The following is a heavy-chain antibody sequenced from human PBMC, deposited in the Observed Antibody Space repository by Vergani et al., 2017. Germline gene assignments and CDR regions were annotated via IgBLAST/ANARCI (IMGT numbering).Heavy chain of an antibody. CDR2: IYNSGNG. J-gene: IGHJ2*01. CDR1: GMSISNNNYY. D-gene: IGHD3-16*01. Sequence: QLQLQESGPRLVKPSETLCLTCSLSGMSISNNNYYWGWIRQPPGKGLEWIGSIYNSGNGDSSSSLKSRVTISADTSKNQFSLRLTSVTAADTAVYYCASGKYYSXSTSHFRGRYFDVWGRGTLVTVPS. V-gene: IGHV4-39*01. CDR3: ASGKYYSXSTSHFRGRYFDV.